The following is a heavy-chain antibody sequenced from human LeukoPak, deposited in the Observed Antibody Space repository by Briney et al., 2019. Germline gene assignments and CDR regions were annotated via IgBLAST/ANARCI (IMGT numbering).Heavy chain of an antibody. CDR2: ISAYNGNT. CDR3: ARGKGSTIVPWEPFDY. D-gene: IGHD1-26*01. J-gene: IGHJ4*02. V-gene: IGHV1-18*01. Sequence: ASVKVSCKASGYTLTSYGISWVRQAPGQGLEWMGWISAYNGNTNYAQKLQGRVTMTTDTSTSTAYMELRSLRSDDTAVYYCARGKGSTIVPWEPFDYWGQGTLVTVSS. CDR1: GYTLTSYG.